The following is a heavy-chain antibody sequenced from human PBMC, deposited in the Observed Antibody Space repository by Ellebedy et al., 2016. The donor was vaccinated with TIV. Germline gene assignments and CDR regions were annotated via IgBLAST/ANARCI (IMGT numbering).Heavy chain of an antibody. CDR1: GFTFSSYT. J-gene: IGHJ5*02. CDR2: ISGSGGST. D-gene: IGHD6-13*01. V-gene: IGHV3-23*01. Sequence: GGSLRLSXAASGFTFSSYTMRWVRQAPGKGLEWVSDISGSGGSTYYADPVKGRFTISRDNSKNTLYLQMNSLRVEDTAVYYCAKGITAAVVEGSLFDPWGQGTLVTVSS. CDR3: AKGITAAVVEGSLFDP.